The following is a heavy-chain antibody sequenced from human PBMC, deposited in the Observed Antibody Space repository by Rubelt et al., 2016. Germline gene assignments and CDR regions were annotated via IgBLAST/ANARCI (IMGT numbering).Heavy chain of an antibody. D-gene: IGHD2-15*01. J-gene: IGHJ4*02. CDR3: ARGGFIVV. CDR2: IYYSGAT. CDR1: GGSISSYY. Sequence: QVQLQESGPGLVKPSETLSLTCTVSGGSISSYYWSWIRQPPGKGLEWIGTIYYSGATYYNLSLKSRVTISVDTSKNQLSLRLSSLTAADTAVYYCARGGFIVVWGQGTLVTVSS. V-gene: IGHV4-59*12.